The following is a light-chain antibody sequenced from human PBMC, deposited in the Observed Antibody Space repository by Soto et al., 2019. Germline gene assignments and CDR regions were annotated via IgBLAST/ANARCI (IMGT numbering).Light chain of an antibody. Sequence: EIVLTQSPGTPSLSPGERVTLSCRASQSVSSSYLAWYQQRPGQAPRPLISGASSRATGIPDRFSGSGSGTDFTLTISRLEPEDFAVYYCQQRSTWPTFGQGTRLEIK. CDR2: GAS. V-gene: IGKV3D-20*02. J-gene: IGKJ5*01. CDR1: QSVSSSY. CDR3: QQRSTWPT.